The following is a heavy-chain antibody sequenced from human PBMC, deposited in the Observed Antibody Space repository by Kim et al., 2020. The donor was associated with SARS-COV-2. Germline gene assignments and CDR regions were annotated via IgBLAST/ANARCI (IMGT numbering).Heavy chain of an antibody. J-gene: IGHJ2*01. D-gene: IGHD3-9*01. V-gene: IGHV4-31*03. CDR3: ARQVTYDILTGYFVSGGSGTNCYFDL. CDR1: GGSISSGGYY. CDR2: IYYSGST. Sequence: SETLSLTCTVSGGSISSGGYYWSWIRQHPGKGLEWIGYIYYSGSTYYNPSLKSRVTISVDTSKNQFSLKLSSVTAAATAVYYCARQVTYDILTGYFVSGGSGTNCYFDLWGRGTLVTVSS.